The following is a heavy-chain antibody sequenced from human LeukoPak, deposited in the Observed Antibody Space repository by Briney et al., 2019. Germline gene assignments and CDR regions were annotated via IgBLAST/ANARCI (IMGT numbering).Heavy chain of an antibody. CDR1: GGSFSGYY. CDR2: INHSGST. D-gene: IGHD3-22*01. J-gene: IGHJ4*02. V-gene: IGHV4-34*01. Sequence: SETLSLTCAVHGGSFSGYYWSWIRQPPGKGLEWIGEINHSGSTNYNPSLKSRVTISVDTSKNQFSLKLSSVTAADTAVYYCARGLQYYDSSGYYTFDYWGQGTLVTVSS. CDR3: ARGLQYYDSSGYYTFDY.